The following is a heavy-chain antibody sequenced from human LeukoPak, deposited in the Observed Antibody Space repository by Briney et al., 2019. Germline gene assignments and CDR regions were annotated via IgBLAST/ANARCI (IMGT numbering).Heavy chain of an antibody. CDR1: GFTFSSYG. V-gene: IGHV3-33*01. CDR2: IWYDGSNK. J-gene: IGHJ4*02. D-gene: IGHD2-2*01. CDR3: ARVRGGYCSSTSCYAIDY. Sequence: GGSLRLSCAASGFTFSSYGMHWVRQAPGKGLEWVAVIWYDGSNKYYADSMKGRFTISRDNSKNTLYLQMNSLRAEDTAVYYCARVRGGYCSSTSCYAIDYWGQGTLVTVSS.